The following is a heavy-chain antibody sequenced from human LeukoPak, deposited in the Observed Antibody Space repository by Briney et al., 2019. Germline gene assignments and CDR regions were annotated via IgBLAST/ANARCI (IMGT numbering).Heavy chain of an antibody. V-gene: IGHV1-2*02. CDR1: GYTFTGYY. Sequence: GASVTVSCKASGYTFTGYYMYWVRQAPGQGLEWIGWINPNSGDTTYAQKFQGRVTMTRDTSISTAYMELSSLRSDDTALYYCARDMEVITENFRLNWFDPWGQGTLVTVSS. CDR3: ARDMEVITENFRLNWFDP. CDR2: INPNSGDT. D-gene: IGHD2-21*01. J-gene: IGHJ5*02.